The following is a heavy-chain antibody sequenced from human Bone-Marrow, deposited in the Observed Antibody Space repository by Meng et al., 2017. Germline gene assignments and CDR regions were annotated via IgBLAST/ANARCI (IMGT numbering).Heavy chain of an antibody. CDR1: GVTFSSYG. CDR3: ARGPYYDYVWGSYII. Sequence: QGQRVGSGGGVVQPGRSLRLSCAASGVTFSSYGRHWVRQAPGKGLEWVAVIWYDGSNKYYADSVKGRFTIFRDNSKNTLYLQMNSLRAEDTAVYYCARGPYYDYVWGSYIIWGQGTLVTVSS. D-gene: IGHD3-16*01. CDR2: IWYDGSNK. J-gene: IGHJ4*02. V-gene: IGHV3-33*01.